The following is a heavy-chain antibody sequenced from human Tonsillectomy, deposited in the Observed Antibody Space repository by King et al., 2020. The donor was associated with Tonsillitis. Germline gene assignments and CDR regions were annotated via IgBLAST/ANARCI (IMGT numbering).Heavy chain of an antibody. D-gene: IGHD3-10*01. CDR1: GFIFGDYA. CDR3: TRLDYYGSGSYFPQH. J-gene: IGHJ4*02. CDR2: IRSKGYGGTT. Sequence: VQLVESGGGLVQPGRSLRLSCTASGFIFGDYAMGWVRQAPGKGLEWVGFIRSKGYGGTTEYAASVKGRFTISRDDSKSIAYLQMNSLKTEDTAVYYCTRLDYYGSGSYFPQHWGQGILVTVSS. V-gene: IGHV3-49*04.